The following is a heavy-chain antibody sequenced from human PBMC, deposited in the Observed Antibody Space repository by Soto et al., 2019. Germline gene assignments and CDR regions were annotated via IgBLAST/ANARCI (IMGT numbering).Heavy chain of an antibody. CDR3: AREQGPTGGENWFDP. V-gene: IGHV1-69*12. D-gene: IGHD3-16*01. CDR2: IIPIFGTA. CDR1: GGTFSSYA. J-gene: IGHJ5*02. Sequence: QVQLVQSGAEVKKPGSSVKVSCKASGGTFSSYAISWVRQALGQGLEWMGGIIPIFGTANYAQKFQGRVKITAAQSTSSPYMELSRLRSADTAVYYCAREQGPTGGENWFDPWGQGTLVTVSS.